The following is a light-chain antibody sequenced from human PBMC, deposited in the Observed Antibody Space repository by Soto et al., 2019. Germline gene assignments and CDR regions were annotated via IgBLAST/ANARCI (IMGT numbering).Light chain of an antibody. CDR3: QQYDSCRST. V-gene: IGKV3-20*01. CDR2: GAS. Sequence: EIVLTQSPGTLSLSPGERATLSCRASQSVSSSYLAWYQQQPGQAPRLLIYGASSRATGIPARFSGSGSGTDFNFTITGLETEDVAVSYGQQYDSCRSTFGQGTQVESK. J-gene: IGKJ1*01. CDR1: QSVSSSY.